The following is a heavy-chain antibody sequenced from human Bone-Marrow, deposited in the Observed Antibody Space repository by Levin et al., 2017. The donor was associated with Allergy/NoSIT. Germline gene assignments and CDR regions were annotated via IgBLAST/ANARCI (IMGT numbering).Heavy chain of an antibody. CDR3: AHRPGYCSSTSCYTSGAFDI. D-gene: IGHD2-2*02. CDR1: GFSLSTSGVG. CDR2: IYWDDDK. V-gene: IGHV2-5*02. Sequence: TLSLTCTFSGFSLSTSGVGVGWIRQPPGKALEWLALIYWDDDKRYSPSLKSRLTITKDTSKNQVVLTMTNMDPVDTATYYCAHRPGYCSSTSCYTSGAFDIWGQGTMVTVSS. J-gene: IGHJ3*02.